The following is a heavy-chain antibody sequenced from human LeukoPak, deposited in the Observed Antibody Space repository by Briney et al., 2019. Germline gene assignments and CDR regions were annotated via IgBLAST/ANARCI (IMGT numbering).Heavy chain of an antibody. CDR3: ARDRLKWELLRGAFDI. V-gene: IGHV4-34*01. CDR1: GGSFSGYY. J-gene: IGHJ3*02. D-gene: IGHD1-26*01. CDR2: INHSGST. Sequence: TASETLSLTCAVYGGSFSGYYWSWIRQPPGKGLEWIGEINHSGSTNYNPSLKSRVTISVDTSKNQFSLKLSSVTAADTAVYYCARDRLKWELLRGAFDIWGQGTMVTVSS.